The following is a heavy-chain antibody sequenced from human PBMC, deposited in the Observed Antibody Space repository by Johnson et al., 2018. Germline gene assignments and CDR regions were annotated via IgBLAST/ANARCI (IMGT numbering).Heavy chain of an antibody. CDR3: AGGGGVLYYYIDG. V-gene: IGHV3-30*03. J-gene: IGHJ6*03. CDR2: ISKDGSNK. Sequence: QVQLVQSGGGVVQPGKSLRLSCAASGFTFRLYGMHWVRQTPGKGLAWVAVISKDGSNKYTADSVKGRFTLSRDDSKNTLYLQMNSLRPEDTAVYYWAGGGGVLYYYIDGWGKGATVTVSS. CDR1: GFTFRLYG. D-gene: IGHD3-16*01.